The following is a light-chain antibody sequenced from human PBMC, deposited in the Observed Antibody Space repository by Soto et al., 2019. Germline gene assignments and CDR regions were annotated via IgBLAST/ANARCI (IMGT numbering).Light chain of an antibody. J-gene: IGKJ1*01. CDR2: WAS. Sequence: DIVMTQSPDSLSVSLGERATINFKSSQSGLYSSTNKNYLAWYQQKPGQPPKLLIYWASTRESGVPDRFSGSGSGTDFTLTISSLQAEDVAVYYCQQYYGTPWTFGQGTKVDIK. V-gene: IGKV4-1*01. CDR3: QQYYGTPWT. CDR1: QSGLYSSTNKNY.